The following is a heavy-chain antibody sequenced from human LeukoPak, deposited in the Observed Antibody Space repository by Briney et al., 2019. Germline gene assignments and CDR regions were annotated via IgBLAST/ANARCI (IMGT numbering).Heavy chain of an antibody. J-gene: IGHJ4*02. D-gene: IGHD6-13*01. CDR2: IYYSGST. CDR3: ARATGIAAAYEFDY. CDR1: GGSISSYY. Sequence: SEALSLTCTVSGGSISSYYWSWIRQPPGEGLEWIGYIYYSGSTNYNPSLKSRVTISVDTSKNQFSLKLSSVTAADTAVYYCARATGIAAAYEFDYWGQGTLVTVSS. V-gene: IGHV4-59*01.